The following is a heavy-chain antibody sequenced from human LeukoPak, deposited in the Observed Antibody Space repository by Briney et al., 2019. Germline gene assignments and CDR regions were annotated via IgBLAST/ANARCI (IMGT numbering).Heavy chain of an antibody. CDR1: GYTFTSYA. CDR2: INAGNGNT. J-gene: IGHJ3*02. D-gene: IGHD3-10*01. V-gene: IGHV1-3*01. CDR3: ARVTMVRGVIRAFDI. Sequence: ASVKVSFKASGYTFTSYAMHWVRQAPGQRLEWMGWINAGNGNTKYSQKFQGRVTITRDTSASTAYRELSNLRSEDTAVYYCARVTMVRGVIRAFDIWGQGTMVTVSS.